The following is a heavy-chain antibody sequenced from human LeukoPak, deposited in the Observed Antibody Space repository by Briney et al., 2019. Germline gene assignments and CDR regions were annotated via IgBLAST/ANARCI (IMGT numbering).Heavy chain of an antibody. Sequence: SETLSLTCAVYGGSFSGYYWSWIRQPPGKGLEWIGEINHSGSTNYNPSLKSRVTISVDTPKNQFSLKLSSVTAADTAVYYCAGRSRGYSYGYYFWYFDLWGRGTLVTVSS. CDR3: AGRSRGYSYGYYFWYFDL. D-gene: IGHD5-18*01. V-gene: IGHV4-34*01. CDR2: INHSGST. CDR1: GGSFSGYY. J-gene: IGHJ2*01.